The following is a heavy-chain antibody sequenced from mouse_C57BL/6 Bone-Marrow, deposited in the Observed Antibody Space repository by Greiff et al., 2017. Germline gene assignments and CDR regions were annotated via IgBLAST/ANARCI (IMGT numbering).Heavy chain of an antibody. CDR3: ARASYYYGSSYVHY. Sequence: VQLQQSGAELVRPGTSVKLSCKASGYTFTSYWMHWVKQRPGQGLEWIGVIDPSDSYTNYNQKFKGKATLTVDTSSSTAYMQLSSLTSEDSAVYYCARASYYYGSSYVHYWGQGTTLTVSS. CDR2: IDPSDSYT. D-gene: IGHD1-1*01. J-gene: IGHJ2*01. V-gene: IGHV1-59*01. CDR1: GYTFTSYW.